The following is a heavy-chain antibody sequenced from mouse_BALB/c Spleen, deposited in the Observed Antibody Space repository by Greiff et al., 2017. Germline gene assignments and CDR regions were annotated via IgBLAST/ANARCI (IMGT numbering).Heavy chain of an antibody. CDR2: INPSTGYT. CDR1: GYTFTSYW. CDR3: ASLTTVVARGAMDY. V-gene: IGHV1-7*01. J-gene: IGHJ4*01. Sequence: QVQLQQSGAELAKPGASVKMSCKASGYTFTSYWMHWVKQRPGQGLEWIGYINPSTGYTEYNQKFKDKATLTADKSSSTAYMQLSSLTSEDSAVYYCASLTTVVARGAMDYWGQGTSVTVSS. D-gene: IGHD1-1*01.